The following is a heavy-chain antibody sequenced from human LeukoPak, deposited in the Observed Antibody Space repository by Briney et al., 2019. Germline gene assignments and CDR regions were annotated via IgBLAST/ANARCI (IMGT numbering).Heavy chain of an antibody. J-gene: IGHJ4*02. CDR3: ARASYSYDINGWVPFDY. Sequence: PSQTLSLTCTVSGNSISSGDNYWSWIRQPAGRGLARIQRIYTSGATDYNPSLKSRVTKSGDTSKNQFSLRLSSVTAADTAVYYCARASYSYDINGWVPFDYWGQGTLVTVSS. CDR1: GNSISSGDNY. D-gene: IGHD3-22*01. V-gene: IGHV4-61*02. CDR2: IYTSGAT.